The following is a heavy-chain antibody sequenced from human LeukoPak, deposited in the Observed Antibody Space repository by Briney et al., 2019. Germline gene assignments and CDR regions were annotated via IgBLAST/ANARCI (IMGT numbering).Heavy chain of an antibody. V-gene: IGHV4-30-2*01. D-gene: IGHD3-10*01. CDR1: GGSISSGGYS. J-gene: IGHJ4*02. CDR3: ARDRVGYFDY. Sequence: PSQTLSLTCAVSGGSISSGGYSWSWIRQPPGKGLEWIGYIYHSGSTYYNPSLKSRVTISVDRSKNQFSLKLSSLTAADTAVYYCARDRVGYFDYRGQGTLVTVSS. CDR2: IYHSGST.